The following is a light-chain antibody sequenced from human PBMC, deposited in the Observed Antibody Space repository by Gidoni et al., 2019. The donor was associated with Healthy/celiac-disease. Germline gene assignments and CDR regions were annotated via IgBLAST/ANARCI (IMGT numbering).Light chain of an antibody. V-gene: IGKV3-20*01. J-gene: IGKJ5*01. Sequence: EIVLTQSPGTLSLSPGERATLSCRDSQSVSSSYLAWYQQKPGQAPRILIYGASSRATGIPDRFSGSGSGTDFTRTISRLEPEDFAVYYCQQYGSSLSITFXQXTRLEIK. CDR1: QSVSSSY. CDR2: GAS. CDR3: QQYGSSLSIT.